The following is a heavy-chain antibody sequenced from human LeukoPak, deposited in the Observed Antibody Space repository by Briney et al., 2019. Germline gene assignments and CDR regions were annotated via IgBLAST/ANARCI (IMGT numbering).Heavy chain of an antibody. CDR2: INPNSGGT. J-gene: IGHJ4*02. CDR1: GYTFTGYY. Sequence: ASVKVSCKASGYTFTGYYMHWVRQAPGQGLEWMGWINPNSGGTNYAQKFQGRVTMTRDTTISTAYMELSRLRSDDTAVYYCASFVRVSSGYYSDYWGQGTLVTVSS. D-gene: IGHD3-22*01. CDR3: ASFVRVSSGYYSDY. V-gene: IGHV1-2*02.